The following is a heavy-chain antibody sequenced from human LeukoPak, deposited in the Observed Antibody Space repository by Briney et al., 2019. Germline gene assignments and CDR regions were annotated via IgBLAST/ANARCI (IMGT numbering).Heavy chain of an antibody. CDR1: GGSMINYF. CDR3: ARHARSGVTAFGQFWYFDL. Sequence: PSETLSLTCTVSGGSMINYFWSWIRQPPGEGLEWIGYIFYSGATRYNPSLESRVTISVDTSKNQFSLKLTSVTAADTAVYYCARHARSGVTAFGQFWYFDLWGRGTPVTVSS. CDR2: IFYSGAT. J-gene: IGHJ2*01. D-gene: IGHD2-21*02. V-gene: IGHV4-59*08.